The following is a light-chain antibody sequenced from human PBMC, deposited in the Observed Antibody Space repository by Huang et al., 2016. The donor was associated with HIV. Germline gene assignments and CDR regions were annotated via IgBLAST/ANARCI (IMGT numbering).Light chain of an antibody. CDR3: QQYGSSPRT. Sequence: EIVLTQSPGTLSLSPGERATLSCRASQTVRNSYLAWYQQKPGQVPRLLIDGADNRAGGIPDRFMGSQSGTDFTLAISRLEPEDFAVYYCQQYGSSPRTFGQGTKLEIK. CDR2: GAD. J-gene: IGKJ2*01. CDR1: QTVRNSY. V-gene: IGKV3-20*01.